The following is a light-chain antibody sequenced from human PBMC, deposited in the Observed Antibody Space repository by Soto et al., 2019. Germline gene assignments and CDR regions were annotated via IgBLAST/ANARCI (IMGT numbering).Light chain of an antibody. CDR2: GAS. CDR1: QGISSN. V-gene: IGKV3-15*01. CDR3: QQYNGSPPVT. Sequence: EIVMTQSPATLSVSPGERATLSCRASQGISSNLAWYQQRLGQAPRLLIYGASTRSTGIPARFSGSESGTEFSLTISSLQSEDFAVYFCQQYNGSPPVTFGQGTKVEVK. J-gene: IGKJ1*01.